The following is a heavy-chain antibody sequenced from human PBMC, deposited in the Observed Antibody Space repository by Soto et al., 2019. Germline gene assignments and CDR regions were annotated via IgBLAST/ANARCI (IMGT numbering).Heavy chain of an antibody. V-gene: IGHV4-34*01. D-gene: IGHD6-13*01. J-gene: IGHJ4*02. Sequence: PSETLSLTCAVYGGSFSGYYWSWIRQPPGKGLEWIGEINHSGSTNYNPSLKSRVTMSADTSKNQFSLKLSSVTAADTAVYYCAAIAAAGNYFDYWGQGTLVTVSS. CDR2: INHSGST. CDR1: GGSFSGYY. CDR3: AAIAAAGNYFDY.